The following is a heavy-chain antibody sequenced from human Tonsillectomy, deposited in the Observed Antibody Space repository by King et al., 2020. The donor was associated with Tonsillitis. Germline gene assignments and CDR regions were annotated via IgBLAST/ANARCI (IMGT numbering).Heavy chain of an antibody. V-gene: IGHV3-30*02. J-gene: IGHJ4*02. CDR2: IQGVSSDI. Sequence: VQLVESGGGVVQPGGSRRLSCVASGFPFSYYGMPWVGKAPGKGLDGGAFIQGVSSDIPYGDSVGGRLTISRDNSKNTVYLQMNSLRLDDTAVYFCAKDYKGDYINFWGQGTLVTVSS. CDR1: GFPFSYYG. CDR3: AKDYKGDYINF. D-gene: IGHD3-10*01.